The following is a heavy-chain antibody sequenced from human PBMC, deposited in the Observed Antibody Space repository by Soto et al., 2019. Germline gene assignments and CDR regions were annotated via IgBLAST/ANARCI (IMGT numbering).Heavy chain of an antibody. CDR2: INHSGST. D-gene: IGHD6-6*01. Sequence: SETLSLTCAVYGGSFSGYYWSWIRQPPGKGLEWIGEINHSGSTNYNPSLKSRVTISVDTSKNQFSLKLSPVTAADTAVYYCASDARTGFDYWGQGTLVTVSA. V-gene: IGHV4-34*01. J-gene: IGHJ4*02. CDR1: GGSFSGYY. CDR3: ASDARTGFDY.